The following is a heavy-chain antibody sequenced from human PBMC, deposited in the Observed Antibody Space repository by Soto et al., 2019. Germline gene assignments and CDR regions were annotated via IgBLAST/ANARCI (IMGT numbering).Heavy chain of an antibody. CDR1: GFTFSSHA. CDR2: LSDSGDSI. J-gene: IGHJ5*02. Sequence: GGSLRLSCTASGFTFSSHAMTWVRQAPGKGLEWVSGLSDSGDSIYYADSVKGRFTIYRDNSMNTLYLQMNTLRVEDTAVYYCAKVSSSWYAGFYDLWGHGTLVTVSS. CDR3: AKVSSSWYAGFYDL. D-gene: IGHD6-13*01. V-gene: IGHV3-23*01.